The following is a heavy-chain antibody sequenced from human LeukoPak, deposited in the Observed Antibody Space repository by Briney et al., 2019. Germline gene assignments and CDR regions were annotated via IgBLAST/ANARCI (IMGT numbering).Heavy chain of an antibody. J-gene: IGHJ4*02. V-gene: IGHV4-34*01. Sequence: SETLSLTCTVYGGSFSGYYWSWIRQPPGKGLEWIGEINHSGSTNYNPSLKSRVTISVDTSKNQFSLKLSSVTAADTAVYYCARPGYSSGRPWVWGQGTLVTVSS. CDR1: GGSFSGYY. CDR2: INHSGST. CDR3: ARPGYSSGRPWV. D-gene: IGHD6-19*01.